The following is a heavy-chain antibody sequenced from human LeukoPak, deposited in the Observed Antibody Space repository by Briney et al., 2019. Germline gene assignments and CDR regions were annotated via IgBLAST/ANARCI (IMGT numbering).Heavy chain of an antibody. Sequence: ASVKVSCKASGYTFTSYGISWVRQAPGQGLEWMGWISAYNGKTNYAQKLQGRVTMTTDTSTSTAYMELRSLRSDDTAVYYCARSYYYDSSGPPCFDPWGQGTLVTVSS. J-gene: IGHJ5*02. CDR3: ARSYYYDSSGPPCFDP. CDR1: GYTFTSYG. D-gene: IGHD3-22*01. V-gene: IGHV1-18*01. CDR2: ISAYNGKT.